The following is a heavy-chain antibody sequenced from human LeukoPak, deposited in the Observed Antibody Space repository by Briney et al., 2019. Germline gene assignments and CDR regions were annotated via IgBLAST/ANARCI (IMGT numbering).Heavy chain of an antibody. CDR3: AREEYSSSYFDY. D-gene: IGHD6-6*01. CDR2: IYFSGGT. Sequence: PSETLSLTCTVSGGSISSTSYSWGWIRQPPGKGLEWIGSIYFSGGTDYNPSLKRRVTISLDTSKNQFSLKLSSVTAADTAVYYCAREEYSSSYFDYWGQGTLVTVSS. V-gene: IGHV4-39*07. CDR1: GGSISSTSYS. J-gene: IGHJ4*02.